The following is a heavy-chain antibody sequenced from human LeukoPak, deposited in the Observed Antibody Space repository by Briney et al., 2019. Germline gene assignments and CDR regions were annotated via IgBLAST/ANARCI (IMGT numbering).Heavy chain of an antibody. CDR1: GFTFSNAW. J-gene: IGHJ6*03. CDR3: TRVEETATTAAIIRKYSYYYYYMDV. V-gene: IGHV3-7*01. CDR2: IKQDGSEK. Sequence: GGSLRLSCAASGFTFSNAWMSWVRQAPGKGLEWVANIKQDGSEKHYVDSVKGRFTISRDNAKNSLYLQMSSLRAEDTAVYYRTRVEETATTAAIIRKYSYYYYYMDVWGKGNTVTVSS. D-gene: IGHD4-11*01.